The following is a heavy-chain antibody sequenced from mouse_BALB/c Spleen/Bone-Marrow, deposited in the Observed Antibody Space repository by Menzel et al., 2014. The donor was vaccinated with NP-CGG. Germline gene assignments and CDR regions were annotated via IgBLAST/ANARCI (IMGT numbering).Heavy chain of an antibody. J-gene: IGHJ4*01. CDR3: TRGANPYYYTMDY. Sequence: QVQLQQSGAELVKPGASVKMSCKASGYTFTSYWMHWVKQRPGQGLKWIGVLDPSDSYTTYNQKFKGKATLTVDASSNTAYMQLSSLTSEDSAVYYCTRGANPYYYTMDYWGQGTSVTVSS. CDR2: LDPSDSYT. V-gene: IGHV1S127*01. D-gene: IGHD4-1*01. CDR1: GYTFTSYW.